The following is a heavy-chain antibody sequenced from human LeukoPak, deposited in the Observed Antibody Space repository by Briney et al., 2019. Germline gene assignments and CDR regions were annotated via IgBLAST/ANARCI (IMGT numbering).Heavy chain of an antibody. D-gene: IGHD3-16*02. CDR1: GFTFSSYS. J-gene: IGHJ4*02. Sequence: PGGSLRLSCAASGFTFSSYSMNWVRQAPGKGLEWVSYISSSSSTIYNADSVKGRFTISRDNAKNSLYLQMNSLRAEDTAVYYCARADGFGGVIVPFDYWGQGTLVTVSS. CDR3: ARADGFGGVIVPFDY. CDR2: ISSSSSTI. V-gene: IGHV3-48*04.